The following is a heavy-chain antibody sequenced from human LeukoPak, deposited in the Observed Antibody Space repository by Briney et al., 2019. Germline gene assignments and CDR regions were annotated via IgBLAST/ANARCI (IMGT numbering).Heavy chain of an antibody. Sequence: GGSLRLSCAASGFTFSSYWMSWVRQAPGKGLEWVANIKQDGSEKYYVDSVKGRFTISRDNAKNSLYLQMNSLRAEDTAAYYCARGFCTTTRCYEHYNYYYMDVWGKGTTVTVSS. D-gene: IGHD2-2*01. V-gene: IGHV3-7*01. J-gene: IGHJ6*03. CDR2: IKQDGSEK. CDR1: GFTFSSYW. CDR3: ARGFCTTTRCYEHYNYYYMDV.